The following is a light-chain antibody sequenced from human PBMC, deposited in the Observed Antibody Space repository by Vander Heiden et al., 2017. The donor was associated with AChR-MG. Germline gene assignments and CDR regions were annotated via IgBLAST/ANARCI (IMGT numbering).Light chain of an antibody. CDR1: QSISSY. CDR3: QQSYSTPVT. V-gene: IGKV1-39*01. J-gene: IGKJ4*01. CDR2: AAS. Sequence: DIQMTQSPSSLSASVGDRVTISCRASQSISSYLNWYQQKPGKAPELLIYAASSLHSGVPSRFSGSESGTEFTLTISSLQPEDFATYYCQQSYSTPVTFGGRTKVEIK.